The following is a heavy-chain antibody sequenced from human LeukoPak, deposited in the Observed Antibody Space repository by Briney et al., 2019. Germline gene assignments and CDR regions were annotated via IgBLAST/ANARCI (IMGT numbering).Heavy chain of an antibody. CDR3: ARDSSGYYHAFDI. D-gene: IGHD3-22*01. CDR1: GFILSNYA. V-gene: IGHV3-13*01. CDR2: LGTAGDT. Sequence: PGGSLRLSCAASGFILSNYAMHWVRQPAGKGLEWVSALGTAGDTFYPGSVKGRFTISRDNAKNSLYLQMNSLRAEDTAVYYCARDSSGYYHAFDIWGQGTMVTVSS. J-gene: IGHJ3*02.